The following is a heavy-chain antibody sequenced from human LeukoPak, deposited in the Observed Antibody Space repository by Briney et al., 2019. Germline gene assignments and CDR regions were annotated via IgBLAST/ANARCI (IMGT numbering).Heavy chain of an antibody. CDR1: GGTFSSYA. J-gene: IGHJ5*02. CDR2: IIPIFGTA. V-gene: IGHV1-69*05. Sequence: GSSVKVSCKASGGTFSSYAISQVRQAPGQGLEWMGGIIPIFGTANYAQKFQGRVTITTDESTSTAYMELSSLRSEDTAVYYCARVRRYCSSTSCYGWYNWFDPWGQGTLVTVFS. CDR3: ARVRRYCSSTSCYGWYNWFDP. D-gene: IGHD2-2*01.